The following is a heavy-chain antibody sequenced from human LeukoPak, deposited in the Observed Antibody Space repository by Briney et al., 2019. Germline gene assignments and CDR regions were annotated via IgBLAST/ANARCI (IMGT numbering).Heavy chain of an antibody. Sequence: PSETLSLTCAVSGGSISSGGYSWSWIRQPPGKGLEWIGYIYHSGSTYYNPSLKSRVTVSVARSKNQFSLKLSSVTAADTAVYYCARATNYGSGSYYIDYWGRGTLVTVSS. CDR2: IYHSGST. D-gene: IGHD3-10*01. CDR1: GGSISSGGYS. J-gene: IGHJ4*02. V-gene: IGHV4-30-2*01. CDR3: ARATNYGSGSYYIDY.